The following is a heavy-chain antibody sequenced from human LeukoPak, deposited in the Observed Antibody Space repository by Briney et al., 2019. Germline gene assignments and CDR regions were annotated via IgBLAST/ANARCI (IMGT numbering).Heavy chain of an antibody. D-gene: IGHD6-19*01. J-gene: IGHJ5*02. CDR2: IYYSGST. CDR1: GGSISSYY. Sequence: SETLSLTCTVSGGSISSYYWNWIRQPPGKGLEWIGYIYYSGSTNYNPSLKSRVTISVDTSKNQFSLKLSSVTAADTAVYYCARVADNWFDPWGQGTLVTVSS. V-gene: IGHV4-59*08. CDR3: ARVADNWFDP.